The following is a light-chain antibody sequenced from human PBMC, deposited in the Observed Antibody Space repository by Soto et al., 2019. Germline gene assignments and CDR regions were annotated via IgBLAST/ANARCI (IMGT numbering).Light chain of an antibody. Sequence: EILLTQSPGTLSLSPGERATLSCRASESVSSMAWYQQKPGQTPRLLIYGASSRAIDIPDRFSGSGSGTDFTLTVSRLEPEDFAVYYCQQYIRWPLTFGGGTKVDIK. CDR2: GAS. CDR3: QQYIRWPLT. CDR1: ESVSS. V-gene: IGKV3-20*01. J-gene: IGKJ4*01.